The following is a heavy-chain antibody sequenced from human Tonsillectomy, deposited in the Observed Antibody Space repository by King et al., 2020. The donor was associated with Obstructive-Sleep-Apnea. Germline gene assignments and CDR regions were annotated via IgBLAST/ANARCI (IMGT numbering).Heavy chain of an antibody. CDR3: STEDD. V-gene: IGHV3-15*01. CDR1: GFTFINDW. CDR2: IKSKTGGGTT. Sequence: VQLVESAGGLVKPGGSLRLSCAASGFTFINDWMSWVRQAPGKGLEWVGRIKSKTGGGTTDYAAPVKGRFTISRDDSKNTLYLQMNSLKIEDTAIYYCSTEDDWGQGTLVTVSS. J-gene: IGHJ4*02.